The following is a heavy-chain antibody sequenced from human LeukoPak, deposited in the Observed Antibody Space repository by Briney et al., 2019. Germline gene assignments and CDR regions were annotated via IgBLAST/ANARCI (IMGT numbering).Heavy chain of an antibody. CDR3: ASRGSYSSSSEDAFDI. CDR2: IIPILGIA. Sequence: SVKVSCKASGGTFSSYAISWVRQAPGQGLEWMGRIIPILGIANYAQKFQGRVTITADKSTSTAYMELSSLGSEDTAVYYCASRGSYSSSSEDAFDIWGQGTMVTVSS. V-gene: IGHV1-69*04. J-gene: IGHJ3*02. D-gene: IGHD6-6*01. CDR1: GGTFSSYA.